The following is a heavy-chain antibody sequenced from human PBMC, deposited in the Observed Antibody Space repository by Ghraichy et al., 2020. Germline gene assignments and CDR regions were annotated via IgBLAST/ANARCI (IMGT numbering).Heavy chain of an antibody. CDR3: ARHGSFKYYFDY. Sequence: SETLSLTCTVSGGSISSFYWSWIRQPPGKGLEWIGYIFYSGSTNYNPSLKSRVTISVDTSKNQFSLNLSSVTAADTAVYYCARHGSFKYYFDYWGQGTLVTVSS. CDR2: IFYSGST. J-gene: IGHJ4*02. V-gene: IGHV4-59*01. CDR1: GGSISSFY.